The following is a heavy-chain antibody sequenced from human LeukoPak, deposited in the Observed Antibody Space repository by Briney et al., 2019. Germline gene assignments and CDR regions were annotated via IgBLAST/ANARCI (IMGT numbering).Heavy chain of an antibody. Sequence: NPSETLSLTCTVSGGSISSYYWSWIRQPPGKGLEWIGYIYYSGSTNYNPSLKSRVTISVDTSKNQFSLKLSSVTAADTAVYYCARGHYYDSSGYYPLFDYWGQGTLVTVSS. J-gene: IGHJ4*02. CDR2: IYYSGST. V-gene: IGHV4-59*01. CDR1: GGSISSYY. CDR3: ARGHYYDSSGYYPLFDY. D-gene: IGHD3-22*01.